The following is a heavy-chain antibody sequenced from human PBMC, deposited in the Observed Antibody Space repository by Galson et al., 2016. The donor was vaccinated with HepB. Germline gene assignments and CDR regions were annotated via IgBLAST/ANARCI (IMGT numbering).Heavy chain of an antibody. V-gene: IGHV3-23*01. CDR1: GFTFSSYA. CDR2: ISESGGST. Sequence: SLRLSCAASGFTFSSYAMSWVRQAPGKGLEWVSVISESGGSTSYADSVKGRFTISRDNSKNTVYLQMNSLRADDTGIYYCAKDTIAGNMADPFDYWGQGTLVTVSS. J-gene: IGHJ4*02. D-gene: IGHD2/OR15-2a*01. CDR3: AKDTIAGNMADPFDY.